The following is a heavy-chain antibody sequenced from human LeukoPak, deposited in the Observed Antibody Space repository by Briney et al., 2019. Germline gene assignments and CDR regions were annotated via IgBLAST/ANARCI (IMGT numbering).Heavy chain of an antibody. J-gene: IGHJ6*02. CDR2: MNPNSGNT. V-gene: IGHV1-8*01. Sequence: ASVKVSCKASGYTFTSYDINWVRQATGQGLEWMGWMNPNSGNTGYAQKFQGRVTMTRNTSISTAYMELNSLRAEDTAMYYCARDRNTGYGMDVWGQGTTVTVSS. CDR1: GYTFTSYD. CDR3: ARDRNTGYGMDV. D-gene: IGHD2-8*02.